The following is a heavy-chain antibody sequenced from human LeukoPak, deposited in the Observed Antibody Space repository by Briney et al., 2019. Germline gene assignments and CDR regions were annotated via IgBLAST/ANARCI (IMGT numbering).Heavy chain of an antibody. CDR1: GGTFSSYA. V-gene: IGHV1-69*05. D-gene: IGHD3-22*01. Sequence: SVKVSCKASGGTFSSYAISWVRQAPGRGLEWMGRIIPIFGTANYAQKFQGRVTITTDESTSTAYMELSSLRSEDTAVYYCATHRKNYYDSSGYYGNSFGYGGQGTLVTVSS. CDR2: IIPIFGTA. J-gene: IGHJ4*02. CDR3: ATHRKNYYDSSGYYGNSFGY.